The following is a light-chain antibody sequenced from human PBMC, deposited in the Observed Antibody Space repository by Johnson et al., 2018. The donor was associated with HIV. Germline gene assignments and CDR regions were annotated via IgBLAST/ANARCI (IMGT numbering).Light chain of an antibody. J-gene: IGLJ1*01. CDR2: DNN. CDR1: SSNIGNNY. Sequence: HSVLTQPPSVSAAPGQKVTISCSGSSSNIGNNYVSWYQQLPGTAPKLLIYDNNKRPSGIPDRFSGSKSGTSATLGITGLQTGDEADYYCGTWDSSLSALYVFGPGTKVTVL. CDR3: GTWDSSLSALYV. V-gene: IGLV1-51*01.